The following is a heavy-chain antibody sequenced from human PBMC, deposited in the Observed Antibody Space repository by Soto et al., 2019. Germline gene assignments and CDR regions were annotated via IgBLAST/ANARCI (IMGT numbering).Heavy chain of an antibody. CDR3: ARPAMVRGVIGYYYGMDV. CDR2: ISSSSSYI. J-gene: IGHJ6*02. V-gene: IGHV3-21*01. CDR1: GFTFSSYS. D-gene: IGHD3-10*01. Sequence: EVQLVESGGGLVKPGGSLRLSCAASGFTFSSYSMNWVRQAPGKGLEWVSSISSSSSYIYYADSVKGRFTISRDNAKNSRYLQMNSLRAEDTAVYYCARPAMVRGVIGYYYGMDVWGQGTTVTVSS.